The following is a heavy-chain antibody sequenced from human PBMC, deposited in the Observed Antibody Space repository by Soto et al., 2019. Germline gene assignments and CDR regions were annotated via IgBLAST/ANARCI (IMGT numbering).Heavy chain of an antibody. CDR1: GGSISRGDYY. Sequence: QVQLQESGPGLVKPSQTRSLSCNVAGGSISRGDYYWSWLRQSPGKGLAWIGYMHYRAIPSYNPSLKSRVSISVDTSTNQFSLTMASLTAADPAVYFCARAVGIIYHSFDSWGQGTLVTVSS. V-gene: IGHV4-30-4*01. D-gene: IGHD2-21*01. CDR3: ARAVGIIYHSFDS. J-gene: IGHJ4*01. CDR2: MHYRAIP.